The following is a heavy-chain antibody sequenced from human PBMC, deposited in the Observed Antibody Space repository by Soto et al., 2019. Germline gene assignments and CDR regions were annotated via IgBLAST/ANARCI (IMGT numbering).Heavy chain of an antibody. CDR1: GYTFTGYY. CDR3: AREGSSSAGYYYYGMDV. D-gene: IGHD6-6*01. Sequence: QVQQVQSGAEVKKPGASVKVSCKASGYTFTGYYMHWVRQAPGQGLEWMGWINPNSGGTNYAQKFQGWVTMTRDTSISTAYMELSRLRSDDTAVYYCAREGSSSAGYYYYGMDVWGQGTTVTVSS. V-gene: IGHV1-2*04. CDR2: INPNSGGT. J-gene: IGHJ6*02.